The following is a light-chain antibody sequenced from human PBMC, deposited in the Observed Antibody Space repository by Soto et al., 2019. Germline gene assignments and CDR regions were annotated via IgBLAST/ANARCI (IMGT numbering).Light chain of an antibody. CDR3: FSYTSSGTYV. CDR2: EVS. J-gene: IGLJ1*01. CDR1: SSDVGNYKY. V-gene: IGLV2-14*01. Sequence: QSVLTQPASVSGSPGQSITISCTGTSSDVGNYKYVSWYQQHPGKAPKLMIYEVSNRPSGVSNRFSGYKSGNTASLTISGLQAEDDTDYYCFSYTSSGTYVFGTGTKLTVL.